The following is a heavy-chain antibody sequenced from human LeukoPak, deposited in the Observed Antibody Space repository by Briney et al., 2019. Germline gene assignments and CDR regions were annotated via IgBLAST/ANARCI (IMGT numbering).Heavy chain of an antibody. V-gene: IGHV1-2*02. CDR2: INPNSGGT. D-gene: IGHD2-15*01. Sequence: GSSVKVSCKASGGTFSSYAISWVRQAPGQGLEWMGWINPNSGGTNYAQKFQGRVTMTRDTSISTAYMELSRLRSDDTAVYYCAGVGFLYWGQGTLVTVSS. J-gene: IGHJ4*02. CDR3: AGVGFLY. CDR1: GGTFSSYA.